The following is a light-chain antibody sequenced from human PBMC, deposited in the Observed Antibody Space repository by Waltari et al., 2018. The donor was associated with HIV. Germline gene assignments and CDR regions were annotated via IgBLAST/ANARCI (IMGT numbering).Light chain of an antibody. J-gene: IGKJ1*01. CDR3: QQYYDNNWT. Sequence: ALRMTQSPSSLSASTGDRVNINCGSDQPNDNCGAWYQQRPGTVPKLMVHDASSLQSWGPSRFKGAGSGTDFTLTSTCLQSEDFATYYSQQYYDNNWTFGQGTKVEIK. V-gene: IGKV1-8*01. CDR1: QPNDNC. CDR2: DAS.